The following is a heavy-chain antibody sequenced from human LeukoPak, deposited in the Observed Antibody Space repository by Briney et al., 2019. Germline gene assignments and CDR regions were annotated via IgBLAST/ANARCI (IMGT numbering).Heavy chain of an antibody. CDR3: TQSNY. CDR2: IRSKADNYAT. J-gene: IGHJ4*02. CDR1: GFTFSSYW. V-gene: IGHV3-73*01. Sequence: GGSLRLSCAASGFTFSSYWMNWARQAPGKGLEWVGRIRSKADNYATAYAASVQGRCTISRDDSKSTAYLQLNSLKTEDTAVYYCTQSNYWGQGALVTVSS.